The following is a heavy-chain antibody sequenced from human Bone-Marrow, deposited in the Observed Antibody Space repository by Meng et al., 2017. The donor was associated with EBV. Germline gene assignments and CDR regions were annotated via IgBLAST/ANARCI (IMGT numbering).Heavy chain of an antibody. Sequence: QVQLQQWGAGLLKSSXXXXLTXXVYGGSFRGYYWSWLGQPPGKGLEWIGEINHSGSTNYNPSLKSRVTISVDTSKKQFSLKMSSVTAADTAVYYCARGRTISGHYPGDYWGQGTLVTVSS. CDR2: INHSGST. J-gene: IGHJ4*02. CDR3: ARGRTISGHYPGDY. D-gene: IGHD3-9*01. CDR1: GGSFRGYY. V-gene: IGHV4-34*01.